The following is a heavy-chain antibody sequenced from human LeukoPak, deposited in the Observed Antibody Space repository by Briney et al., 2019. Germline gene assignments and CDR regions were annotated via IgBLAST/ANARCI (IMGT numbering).Heavy chain of an antibody. V-gene: IGHV1-24*01. CDR1: GYTLTELS. D-gene: IGHD5-12*01. Sequence: ASVKVSCKVSGYTLTELSMHWVRQAPGKGLEWMGGFDPEDGETIYAQKFQGRVTMTEDTSTDTAYMELSSLRSEDTAVYYCATLEWLRLGPLVLNWFDPWGQGTLVTVSS. CDR3: ATLEWLRLGPLVLNWFDP. J-gene: IGHJ5*02. CDR2: FDPEDGET.